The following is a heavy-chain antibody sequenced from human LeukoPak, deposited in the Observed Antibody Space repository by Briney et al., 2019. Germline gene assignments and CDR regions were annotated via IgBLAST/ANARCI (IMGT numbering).Heavy chain of an antibody. Sequence: SVKVSCKASGGTFSSYAISWVRRAPGQGLEWMGGIIPIFGTANYAQKFQGRVTITADESTSTAYMELSSLRSEDTAVYYCARDPQYDSSGYYYDKAFDIWGQGTMVTVSS. D-gene: IGHD3-22*01. CDR2: IIPIFGTA. CDR1: GGTFSSYA. CDR3: ARDPQYDSSGYYYDKAFDI. V-gene: IGHV1-69*13. J-gene: IGHJ3*02.